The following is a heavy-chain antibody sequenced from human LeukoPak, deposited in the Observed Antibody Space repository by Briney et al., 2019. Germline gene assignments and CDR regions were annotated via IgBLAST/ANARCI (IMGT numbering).Heavy chain of an antibody. CDR2: IYRSGST. J-gene: IGHJ4*02. CDR3: ARRHSSGWFYY. D-gene: IGHD6-19*01. CDR1: GYSISNGYY. Sequence: SETLFLTCTVSGYSISNGYYWDWIRQPPGRGLEWIGNIYRSGSTSYNPSLKSRVTISVDTSKNQFSLKVNSVTAADTAVYYCARRHSSGWFYYWGQGTLVTVSS. V-gene: IGHV4-38-2*02.